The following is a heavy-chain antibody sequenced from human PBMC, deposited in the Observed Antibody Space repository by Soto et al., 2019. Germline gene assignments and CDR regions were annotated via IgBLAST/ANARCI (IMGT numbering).Heavy chain of an antibody. Sequence: ASVKVSCKASGGTFSSYAISWVRQAPGQGLEWMGGIIPIFGTANYAQKFQGRVTITADESTSTAYMELSSLRSEDTAVYYCASSVKQLVDYWGQGTLVTVSS. J-gene: IGHJ4*02. CDR3: ASSVKQLVDY. V-gene: IGHV1-69*13. CDR2: IIPIFGTA. D-gene: IGHD6-13*01. CDR1: GGTFSSYA.